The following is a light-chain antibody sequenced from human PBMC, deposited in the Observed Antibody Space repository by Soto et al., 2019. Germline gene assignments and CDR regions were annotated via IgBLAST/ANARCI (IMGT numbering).Light chain of an antibody. CDR2: DVS. J-gene: IGKJ4*01. V-gene: IGKV3-11*01. CDR3: KHRVKWQT. CDR1: QSVNNY. Sequence: EIVLTQSPATLSLSPGERATLSCRASQSVNNYLGWYQQKSVQAPRLLISDVSKKATAITAMFSGSGSGTDFTPTISRLEPEDFAIYYCKHRVKWQTFSGGTKVEIK.